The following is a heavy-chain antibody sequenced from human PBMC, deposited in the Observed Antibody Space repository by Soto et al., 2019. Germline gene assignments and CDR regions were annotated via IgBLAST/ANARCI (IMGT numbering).Heavy chain of an antibody. D-gene: IGHD3-16*01. V-gene: IGHV4-59*08. CDR1: GGSISSYY. Sequence: PSETLSLTRTGSGGSISSYYWSWIRQPPGKGLEWIGYIYYSGSTNYNPSLKSRVTISVDTSKNQFSLKLSSVTAADTAVYYCARHGGVMAYRGDDAFDIWGQGTMVTVSS. CDR3: ARHGGVMAYRGDDAFDI. CDR2: IYYSGST. J-gene: IGHJ3*02.